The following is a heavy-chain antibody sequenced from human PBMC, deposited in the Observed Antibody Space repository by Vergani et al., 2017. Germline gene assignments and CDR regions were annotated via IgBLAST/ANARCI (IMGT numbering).Heavy chain of an antibody. CDR3: AKGVPAAIPWSNYYYGMDV. J-gene: IGHJ6*02. CDR2: INSDGSST. V-gene: IGHV3-74*01. Sequence: EVQLVESGGGLVQPGGSLRLSCAASGFTFSSYWMHWVRQAPGKGLVWVSRINSDGSSTSYADSVKGRFTISRDNAKNTLYLQMNSLRAEDTAVYYCAKGVPAAIPWSNYYYGMDVWGQGP. CDR1: GFTFSSYW. D-gene: IGHD2-2*01.